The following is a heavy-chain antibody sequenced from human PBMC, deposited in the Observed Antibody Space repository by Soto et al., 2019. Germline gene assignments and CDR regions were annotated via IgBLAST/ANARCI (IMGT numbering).Heavy chain of an antibody. D-gene: IGHD3-22*01. V-gene: IGHV1-46*01. CDR2: INPSGGST. CDR1: GYTFTSYY. Sequence: GASVKVSCKASGYTFTSYYMHWVRQAPGQGLEWMGVINPSGGSTSYAQKFQGRVTMTRDTSTSTVYMELSSLRSEDTAVYYCARDGIDTMIVVVAFNGLPDYWGQGTLVTVSS. J-gene: IGHJ4*02. CDR3: ARDGIDTMIVVVAFNGLPDY.